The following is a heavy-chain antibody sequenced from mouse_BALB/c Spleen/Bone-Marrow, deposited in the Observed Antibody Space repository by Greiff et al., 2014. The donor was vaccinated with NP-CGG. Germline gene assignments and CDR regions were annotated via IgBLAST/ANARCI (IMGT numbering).Heavy chain of an antibody. CDR2: INPFNGGA. J-gene: IGHJ3*01. V-gene: IGHV1-14*01. CDR3: AGPAWFAY. Sequence: VQLQQSGPELVKPGASVKMSCKASGYTFTGYVMHWVKQKPGQGLEWIGFINPFNGGAKYNEKFRGKATLTSDKSSSTAYMELSSLTSEDSAVYYCAGPAWFAYWGRGTLVTVSA. CDR1: GYTFTGYV.